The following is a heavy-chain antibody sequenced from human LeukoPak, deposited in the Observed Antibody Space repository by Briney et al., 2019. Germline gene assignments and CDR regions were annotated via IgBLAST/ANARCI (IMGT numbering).Heavy chain of an antibody. J-gene: IGHJ4*02. CDR1: GYTLTELS. D-gene: IGHD4-17*01. CDR2: FDPEDGET. Sequence: VKVSCKVSGYTLTELSMHWVRQAPGKGLEWMGGFDPEDGETIYAQKFQGRVTMTEDTSTDTAYMELSSLRSDDMAVYYCARGIWSTTVTAYYLDYWGQGTLVTVSS. V-gene: IGHV1-24*01. CDR3: ARGIWSTTVTAYYLDY.